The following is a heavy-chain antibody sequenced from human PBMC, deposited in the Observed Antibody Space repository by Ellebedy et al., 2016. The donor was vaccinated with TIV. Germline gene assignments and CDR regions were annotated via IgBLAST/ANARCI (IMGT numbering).Heavy chain of an antibody. V-gene: IGHV4-61*01. CDR2: IYYSGST. J-gene: IGHJ5*02. D-gene: IGHD6-6*01. Sequence: SETLSLXXTVSGGSVSSGSYYWSWIRQPPGKGLEWIGYIYYSGSTNYNPSLKSRVTISVDTSKNQFSLKLSSVTAADTAVYYCARDEKYSSFQIIPWGQGTLVTVSS. CDR1: GGSVSSGSYY. CDR3: ARDEKYSSFQIIP.